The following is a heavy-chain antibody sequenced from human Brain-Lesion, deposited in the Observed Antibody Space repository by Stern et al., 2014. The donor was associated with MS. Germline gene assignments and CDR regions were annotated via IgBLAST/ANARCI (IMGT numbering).Heavy chain of an antibody. Sequence: QLQESGPGLVKPSATLSLTCTVSGGSISSSTYYWAWIRQPPGKGLEWIGNFYYSGFTSSNPSRKSRVTISVDMSKNQFSLKLSSVTDADTAIYYCARHDSVPRPSQLYSARDRGPGYFDYWGQGTLVTVSS. CDR3: ARHDSVPRPSQLYSARDRGPGYFDY. CDR2: FYYSGFT. D-gene: IGHD1-26*01. CDR1: GGSISSSTYY. J-gene: IGHJ4*02. V-gene: IGHV4-39*01.